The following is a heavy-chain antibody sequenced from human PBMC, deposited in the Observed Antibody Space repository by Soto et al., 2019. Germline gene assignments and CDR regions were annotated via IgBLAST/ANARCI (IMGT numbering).Heavy chain of an antibody. CDR3: AKGSTAMTYFDY. CDR2: ISYDGSNK. Sequence: QVQLVESGGGVVQPGSSLRLSCAASGFTFSSYGMHWVRQAPGKGLEWVAVISYDGSNKYYADSVKGRFTISRDNSKNTLYLQMNSLRAEDTAVYYCAKGSTAMTYFDYWGQGTLVTVSS. D-gene: IGHD5-18*01. CDR1: GFTFSSYG. J-gene: IGHJ4*02. V-gene: IGHV3-30*18.